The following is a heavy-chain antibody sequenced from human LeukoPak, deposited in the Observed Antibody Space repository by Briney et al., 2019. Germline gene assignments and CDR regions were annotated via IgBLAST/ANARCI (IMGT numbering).Heavy chain of an antibody. Sequence: GGSLRPSCAASGFTFSSYSMNWVRQAPGKGLEWVSSISSSSSYIYYADSVKGRFTISRDNAKNSLYLQMNSLRAEDTAVYYCARDWGEWEPRGIDYWGQGTLVTVSS. D-gene: IGHD1-26*01. V-gene: IGHV3-21*01. J-gene: IGHJ4*02. CDR3: ARDWGEWEPRGIDY. CDR1: GFTFSSYS. CDR2: ISSSSSYI.